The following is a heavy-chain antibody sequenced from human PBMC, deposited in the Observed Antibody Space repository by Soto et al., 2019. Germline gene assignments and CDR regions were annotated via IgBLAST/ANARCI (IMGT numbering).Heavy chain of an antibody. CDR1: GGSISSYY. CDR2: IYYSGST. D-gene: IGHD6-13*01. CDR3: GRVATAAVWDYYGMDV. Sequence: SETLSLTCTVSGGSISSYYWSWIRQPPGKGLEWIGYIYYSGSTNYNPSLKSRVTISVDTSKNQFSLKLSSVAAADTAVYYCGRVATAAVWDYYGMDVWGQGTTVTVSS. V-gene: IGHV4-59*01. J-gene: IGHJ6*02.